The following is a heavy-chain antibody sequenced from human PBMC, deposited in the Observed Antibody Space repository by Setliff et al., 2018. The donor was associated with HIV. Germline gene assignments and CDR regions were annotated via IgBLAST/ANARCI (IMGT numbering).Heavy chain of an antibody. V-gene: IGHV4-34*01. D-gene: IGHD2-15*01. CDR3: GRVSITYWYSIPTFYYYYMDV. Sequence: ETLSLTCAVYGGSFSDNYWSWIRQSPGKGLEWIGEINHSGRTNYNPSLKSRVTISVDTSKNQFSLKLRSVTAADTAMYYCGRVSITYWYSIPTFYYYYMDVWGKGTKVTVSS. CDR2: INHSGRT. J-gene: IGHJ6*03. CDR1: GGSFSDNY.